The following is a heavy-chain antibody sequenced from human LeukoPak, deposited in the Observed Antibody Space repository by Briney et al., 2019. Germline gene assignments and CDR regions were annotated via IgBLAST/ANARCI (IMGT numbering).Heavy chain of an antibody. CDR2: INPSGGST. CDR1: GYTFTGYY. CDR3: ARLYYYDSSGSEFDY. V-gene: IGHV1-46*01. J-gene: IGHJ4*02. Sequence: VASVKVSCKASGYTFTGYYMHWVRQAPGQGREWMGIINPSGGSTSYAQKFQGRVTMTRDMSTSTVYMELSSLRSEDTAVYYCARLYYYDSSGSEFDYWGQGTLVTVSS. D-gene: IGHD3-22*01.